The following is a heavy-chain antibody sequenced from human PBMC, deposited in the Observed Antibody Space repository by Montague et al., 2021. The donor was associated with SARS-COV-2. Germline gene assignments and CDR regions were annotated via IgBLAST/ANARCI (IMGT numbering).Heavy chain of an antibody. D-gene: IGHD2-2*01. J-gene: IGHJ6*02. V-gene: IGHV4-59*11. CDR1: GGSISNHY. CDR3: ANFRRTQLLSGTLYYGMDV. Sequence: SETLSLTCSVSGGSISNHYWSWILQLPGKGLVWIGYISDRGNTKNNTPLKSRVTISVDTSKNHFTLRLSSVTAADTAAYYCANFRRTQLLSGTLYYGMDVWGQGTTVTVSS. CDR2: ISDRGNT.